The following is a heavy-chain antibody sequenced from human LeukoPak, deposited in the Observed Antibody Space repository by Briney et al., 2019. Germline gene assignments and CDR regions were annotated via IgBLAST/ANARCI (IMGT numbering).Heavy chain of an antibody. CDR3: ARDRGAITGTARTP. V-gene: IGHV3-21*01. CDR2: ISSSSSYI. D-gene: IGHD1-20*01. CDR1: GFTFSSYS. Sequence: PGGSLRLSCAASGFTFSSYSMNWVRQAPGKGLEWVSSISSSSSYIYYADSVKGRFTISRDNAKNSLYLQMNSLRAEDTAVYYCARDRGAITGTARTPWGQGTMVTVSS. J-gene: IGHJ3*01.